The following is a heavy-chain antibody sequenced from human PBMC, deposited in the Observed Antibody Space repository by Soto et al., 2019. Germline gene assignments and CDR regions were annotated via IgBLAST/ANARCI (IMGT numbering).Heavy chain of an antibody. CDR1: GLTFSSYS. J-gene: IGHJ6*02. V-gene: IGHV3-48*02. Sequence: GGSLRLSCTASGLTFSSYSMNWARQAPGKGLEWISYISGNSNTIHYADSVKGRFTISRDNAKNSLYLQMSSLTDEDTAVYYCARHSPHGRVQVGYYYGMDVWGQGTTVTVSS. CDR3: ARHSPHGRVQVGYYYGMDV. CDR2: ISGNSNTI. D-gene: IGHD1-1*01.